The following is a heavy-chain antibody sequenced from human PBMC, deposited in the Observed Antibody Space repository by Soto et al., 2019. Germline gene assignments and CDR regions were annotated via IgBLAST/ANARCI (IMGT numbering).Heavy chain of an antibody. CDR2: IYRTGST. J-gene: IGHJ4*02. D-gene: IGHD1-7*01. V-gene: IGHV4-4*02. CDR3: ASRDPGTSVDY. Sequence: SETLSLTCAVSGGSFTSNNWWTWVRQPPGQGLEWIGEIYRTGSTNYNPSRKSRVTISLDKSENQFSLKVTSLTAADTAVYYCASRDPGTSVDYWGQGTLVTVSS. CDR1: GGSFTSNNW.